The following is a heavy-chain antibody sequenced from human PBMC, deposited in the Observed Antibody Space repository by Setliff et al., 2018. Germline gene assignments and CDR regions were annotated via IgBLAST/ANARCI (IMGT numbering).Heavy chain of an antibody. D-gene: IGHD4-17*01. CDR1: GVSIRSYY. Sequence: WETLSLTCTVSGVSIRSYYWSWIRQPPGKGLEWIGYIFYSGSSNYNPSLQSRVSISVDTSKNQLSLKLDSLTAADTAVYFCARLPRTVTHFDYWGQGALVTVSS. CDR2: IFYSGSS. CDR3: ARLPRTVTHFDY. J-gene: IGHJ4*02. V-gene: IGHV4-59*01.